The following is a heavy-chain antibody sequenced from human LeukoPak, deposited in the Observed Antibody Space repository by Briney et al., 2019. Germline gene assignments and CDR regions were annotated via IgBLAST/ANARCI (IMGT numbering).Heavy chain of an antibody. CDR3: ARAPYTSGWYRGDNDY. J-gene: IGHJ4*02. V-gene: IGHV3-48*01. CDR1: GFTFSSYS. D-gene: IGHD6-19*01. Sequence: PGGSLRLSCAASGFTFSSYSMNWVRQAPGKGLEWVSYISGSSGTKYYADSVKGRFTISRDNAKNSLCLQMNSLRAEDTAVYYCARAPYTSGWYRGDNDYWGQGTLVTVSS. CDR2: ISGSSGTK.